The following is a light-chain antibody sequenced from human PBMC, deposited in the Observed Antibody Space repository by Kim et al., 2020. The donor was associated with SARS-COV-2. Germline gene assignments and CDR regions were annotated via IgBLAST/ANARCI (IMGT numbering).Light chain of an antibody. Sequence: APGKTARSTCGGNNIGSKSVHWYQQKPGQAPVLVIHYDRDRPSGIPELFSGSNSGNTATLTISRVEAGDEADYYCQVWDSSSDHRVFGGGTQLTVL. V-gene: IGLV3-21*04. J-gene: IGLJ3*02. CDR1: NIGSKS. CDR2: YDR. CDR3: QVWDSSSDHRV.